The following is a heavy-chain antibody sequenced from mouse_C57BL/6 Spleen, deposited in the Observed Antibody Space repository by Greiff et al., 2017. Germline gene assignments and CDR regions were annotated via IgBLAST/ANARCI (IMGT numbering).Heavy chain of an antibody. CDR2: IRYVGST. CDR3: ARYRDYYGSSYCFEY. J-gene: IGHJ2*01. D-gene: IGHD1-1*01. Sequence: VQLQQSGPGLVKPSQSLSLTCSVTGYSITSGYYWNWIRQFQGNKLEWMGYIRYVGSTNSNPSFKNRISITRDTSKNQSFLKFNSVTTEDTATYYGARYRDYYGSSYCFEYWGKGTTLTVAS. CDR1: GYSITSGYY. V-gene: IGHV3-6*01.